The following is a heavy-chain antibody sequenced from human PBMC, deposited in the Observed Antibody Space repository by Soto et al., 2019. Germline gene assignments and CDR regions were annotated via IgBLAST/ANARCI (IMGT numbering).Heavy chain of an antibody. V-gene: IGHV1-69*13. Sequence: GASVKVSCKASGGTFSSYAISWVRQAPGQGLEWMGGVIPIFGTANYAQKFQGRVTITADESTSTAYMELTRLRSDDTAVYYCARRPMWQQLVQDYGMDIWGRGTTVTVSS. J-gene: IGHJ6*02. CDR1: GGTFSSYA. CDR2: VIPIFGTA. CDR3: ARRPMWQQLVQDYGMDI. D-gene: IGHD6-13*01.